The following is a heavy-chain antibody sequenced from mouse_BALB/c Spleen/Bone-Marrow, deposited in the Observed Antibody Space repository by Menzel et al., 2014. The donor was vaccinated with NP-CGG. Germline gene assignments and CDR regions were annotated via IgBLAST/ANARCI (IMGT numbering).Heavy chain of an antibody. CDR1: GYTFTSYW. J-gene: IGHJ2*01. D-gene: IGHD1-2*01. Sequence: LQQSGSELVRPGASVKLSCKASGYTFTSYWLHWVKQRPGQGLEWIGNIYPGSGSTNYDEKFKSKATLTVDTSSSTAYMQLSSLTSEDSAVYYCTPRLRYWGQGTTLTVFS. V-gene: IGHV1S22*01. CDR2: IYPGSGST. CDR3: TPRLRY.